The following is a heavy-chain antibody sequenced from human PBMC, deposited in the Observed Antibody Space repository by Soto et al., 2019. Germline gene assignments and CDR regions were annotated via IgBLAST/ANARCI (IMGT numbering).Heavy chain of an antibody. D-gene: IGHD6-13*01. CDR3: AQYSSSWDWTPGYYYGMDV. V-gene: IGHV2-26*01. J-gene: IGHJ6*02. CDR2: IFSNDEK. Sequence: SGPTLVNPTETLTLTCTVSGFSLSNARMGVSWIRQPPGKALEWLAHIFSNDEKSYSTSLKSRLTISKDTSKSQVVLTMTNMDPVDTATYYCAQYSSSWDWTPGYYYGMDVWGQGTTVTVSS. CDR1: GFSLSNARMG.